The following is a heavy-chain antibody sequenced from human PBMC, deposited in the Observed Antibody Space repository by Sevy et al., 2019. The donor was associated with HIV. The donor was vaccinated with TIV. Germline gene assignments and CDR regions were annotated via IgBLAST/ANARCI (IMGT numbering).Heavy chain of an antibody. CDR2: ISHDGINE. CDR3: ANAYSGSHARASPYALDV. D-gene: IGHD1-26*01. CDR1: GFSFSYYG. V-gene: IGHV3-30*18. Sequence: GGSLRLSCIGSGFSFSYYGIHWVRQSPGKGLDWVALISHDGINEYYADSVKGRFTTSRDNSKNTVYLEINSLRNEDTAIYVCANAYSGSHARASPYALDVWGQGTTVTVSS. J-gene: IGHJ6*02.